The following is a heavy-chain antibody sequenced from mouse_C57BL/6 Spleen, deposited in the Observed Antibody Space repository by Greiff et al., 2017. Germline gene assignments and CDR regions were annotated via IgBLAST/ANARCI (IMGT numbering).Heavy chain of an antibody. D-gene: IGHD2-4*01. CDR2: IDPKSGGT. CDR1: GYTFTSYW. J-gene: IGHJ4*01. V-gene: IGHV1-72*01. CDR3: AIIYYDYAMDY. Sequence: QVQLQQPGAELVKPGASVKLSCKASGYTFTSYWMHWVKQRPGRGLEWIGRIDPKSGGTKYNEKFKSKATLTVDKPSSTAYMQLSSLTSEDSAVYYCAIIYYDYAMDYWGQGTSVTVSS.